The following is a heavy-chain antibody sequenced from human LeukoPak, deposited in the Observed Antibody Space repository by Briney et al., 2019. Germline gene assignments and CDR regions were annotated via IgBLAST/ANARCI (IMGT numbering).Heavy chain of an antibody. J-gene: IGHJ4*02. V-gene: IGHV1-69*04. CDR1: GGTFSSYA. Sequence: SVKVSCKASGGTFSSYAISWVRQAPGQGLEWMGRIIPILGIANYAQKFQSRVTITADKSTSTAYMELSSLRSEDTAVYYCASGSSSWYGVDYWGQGTLVTVSS. CDR2: IIPILGIA. CDR3: ASGSSSWYGVDY. D-gene: IGHD6-13*01.